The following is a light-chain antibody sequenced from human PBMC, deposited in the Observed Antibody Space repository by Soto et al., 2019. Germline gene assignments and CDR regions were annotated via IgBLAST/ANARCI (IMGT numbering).Light chain of an antibody. CDR3: CSYADNYSYV. CDR2: DVS. CDR1: SSDVGAYNY. V-gene: IGLV2-11*01. Sequence: QSALTQPRSVSGSPGQSVTISCTGTSSDVGAYNYVSWYQQHPGKAPKLMTYDVSKRPSGGPDRFSGSKSGNTASLTISGLQAEDEADYYCCSYADNYSYVFGTGTKVTVL. J-gene: IGLJ1*01.